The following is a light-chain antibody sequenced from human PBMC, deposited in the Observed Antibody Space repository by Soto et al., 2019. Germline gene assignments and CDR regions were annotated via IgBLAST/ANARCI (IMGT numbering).Light chain of an antibody. CDR2: DVN. J-gene: IGLJ1*01. CDR1: NSDVGAYNY. V-gene: IGLV2-14*01. Sequence: QSALTQPASVSGSPGQSITISCTGTNSDVGAYNYVSWYQRHPGKAPKLMIYDVNNRPSGVSNRFSGSKSGNTASLTISGLQAEDEADYYCSSYTSSSLYVFGTGTKLTVL. CDR3: SSYTSSSLYV.